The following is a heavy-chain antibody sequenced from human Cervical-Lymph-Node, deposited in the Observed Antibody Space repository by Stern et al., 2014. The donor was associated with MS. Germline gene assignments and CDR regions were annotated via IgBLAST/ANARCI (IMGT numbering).Heavy chain of an antibody. CDR1: GSTFADHA. Sequence: MQLVQSGGGLLQPGRSPRFSCAASGSTFADHAIHWFRQAPGKGLEWVSCINWSRVNTGYADVVEGRFTISRDNAKNSLYLQINSLRVEDTAFYYCAKDINDYWSGPADYWGQGTLVTVSS. V-gene: IGHV3-9*01. CDR3: AKDINDYWSGPADY. CDR2: INWSRVNT. J-gene: IGHJ4*02. D-gene: IGHD3-3*01.